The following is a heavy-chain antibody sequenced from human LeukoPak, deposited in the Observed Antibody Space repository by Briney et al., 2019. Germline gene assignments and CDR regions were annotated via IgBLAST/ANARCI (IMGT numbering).Heavy chain of an antibody. CDR1: GGTFSSYA. CDR3: ARAGYCTSTSCYAYDY. Sequence: ASVKVSCKASGGTFSSYAISWARQAPGQGLEWMGGIILIFGTANYAQKFQGRVTITRDTSASTAYMELSSLRSEDTAVYYCARAGYCTSTSCYAYDYWGQGTLVTVSS. J-gene: IGHJ4*02. CDR2: IILIFGTA. D-gene: IGHD2-2*01. V-gene: IGHV1-69*05.